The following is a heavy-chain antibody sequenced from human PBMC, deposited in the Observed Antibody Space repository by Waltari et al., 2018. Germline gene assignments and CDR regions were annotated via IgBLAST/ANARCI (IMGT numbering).Heavy chain of an antibody. D-gene: IGHD1-26*01. J-gene: IGHJ4*02. V-gene: IGHV3-23*04. CDR2: ISPSGTRT. Sequence: EVQLVESGGGLAQPGGSLRLSCAASGFTFSNSAMTWVRQAPGEGLEWVSAISPSGTRTYYAGSVKGRFTISRDNSKNTLHLQMNSLRAEDTAVYYCAKDSGSDSLDDWGQGTLVTVSS. CDR3: AKDSGSDSLDD. CDR1: GFTFSNSA.